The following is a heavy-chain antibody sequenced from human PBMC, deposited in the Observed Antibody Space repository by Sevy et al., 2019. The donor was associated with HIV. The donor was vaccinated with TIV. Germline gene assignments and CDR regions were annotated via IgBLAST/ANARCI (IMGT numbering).Heavy chain of an antibody. CDR1: GFTFSSYG. Sequence: GGSLRLSCAASGFTFSSYGMHWVRQAPGKGLEWVAVISYDGSNKYYADSVKGRFTISRDNSKNTLYLQMNSLRAEDTDVYYCAKSSKVDYFQHWGQGTLVTVSS. CDR2: ISYDGSNK. V-gene: IGHV3-30*18. J-gene: IGHJ1*01. CDR3: AKSSKVDYFQH.